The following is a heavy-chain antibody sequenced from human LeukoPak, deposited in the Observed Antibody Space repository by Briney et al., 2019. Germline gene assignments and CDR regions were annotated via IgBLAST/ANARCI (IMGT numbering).Heavy chain of an antibody. Sequence: GASVKVSCKASGYTFTGYYMHWVRQAPGQGLEWMGWINPNSGGTNYAQKFQGRVTMTRDTSISTAYMELSWLRSDDTAVYYCARDMELGYSSGWYENYWGQGTLVTVSS. CDR3: ARDMELGYSSGWYENY. V-gene: IGHV1-2*02. CDR1: GYTFTGYY. D-gene: IGHD6-19*01. J-gene: IGHJ4*02. CDR2: INPNSGGT.